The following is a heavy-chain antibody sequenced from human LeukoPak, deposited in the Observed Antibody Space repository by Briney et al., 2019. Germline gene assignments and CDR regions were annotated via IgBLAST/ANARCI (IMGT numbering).Heavy chain of an antibody. V-gene: IGHV4-28*03. CDR3: ARGRRPNYYDSSGYYRGNSYFDY. CDR2: INHSGST. CDR1: GYSITSSSW. D-gene: IGHD3-22*01. Sequence: PSETLSLTCAVSGYSITSSSWWGWIRRPPGKGLEWIGEINHSGSTNYNPSLKSRVTISVDTSKNQFSLKLSSVTAADTAVYYCARGRRPNYYDSSGYYRGNSYFDYWGQGTLVTVSS. J-gene: IGHJ4*02.